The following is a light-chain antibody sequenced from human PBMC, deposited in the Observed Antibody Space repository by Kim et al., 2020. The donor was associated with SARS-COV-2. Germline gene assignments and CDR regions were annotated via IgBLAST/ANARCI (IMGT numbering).Light chain of an antibody. Sequence: QSALTQPASVSGSPGQSITIACTATSSDVGSYNLVSWYQQHPGKAPKLMIYEVSQRPSGVSYRFSGSKSGHTASLTISGLQAEDEADYYCCSYSGSSTFVFGTGTKVTVL. CDR2: EVS. CDR1: SSDVGSYNL. CDR3: CSYSGSSTFV. J-gene: IGLJ1*01. V-gene: IGLV2-23*02.